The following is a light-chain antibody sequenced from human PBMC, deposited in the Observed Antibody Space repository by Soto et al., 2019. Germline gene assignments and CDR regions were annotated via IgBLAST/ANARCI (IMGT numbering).Light chain of an antibody. CDR2: AAS. CDR1: QTLSINS. Sequence: EIVLTQSPDTLSLSPGERATLFCRASQTLSINSLAWYQQKPGQAPRLLIYAASTRHTGIPDRFNGIGSGTDFALTINRLEPEDFAVYFCQQYDGAPLTFGPGTKVDVK. J-gene: IGKJ3*01. V-gene: IGKV3-20*01. CDR3: QQYDGAPLT.